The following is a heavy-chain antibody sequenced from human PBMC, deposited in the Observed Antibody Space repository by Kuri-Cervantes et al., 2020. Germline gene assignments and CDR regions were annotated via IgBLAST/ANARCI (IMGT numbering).Heavy chain of an antibody. Sequence: LRLSCTVSGGSISSGSYYWSWIRQPAGKGLEWIGRIYTSGSTNYNPSLKSRVTISVDTSKNQFSLKLSSVTAADTAVYYCARGEAARLHLGSWGQGTLVTVSS. V-gene: IGHV4-61*02. CDR1: GGSISSGSYY. D-gene: IGHD6-6*01. CDR2: IYTSGST. CDR3: ARGEAARLHLGS. J-gene: IGHJ4*02.